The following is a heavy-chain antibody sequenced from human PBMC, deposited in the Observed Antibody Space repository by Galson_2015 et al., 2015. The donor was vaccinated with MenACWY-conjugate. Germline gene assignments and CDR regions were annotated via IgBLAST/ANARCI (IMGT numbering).Heavy chain of an antibody. CDR3: ARGQWFGELLTYYFDY. D-gene: IGHD3-10*01. CDR1: GFTFSDYT. Sequence: SLRLSCAASGFTFSDYTMNWVRQAPGKGLEWVSYISITSSTIYYADSVKGRFTISSDNAKKSLYLQMNSLRDEDTAVYYCARGQWFGELLTYYFDYWGQGTLVTVSS. V-gene: IGHV3-48*02. J-gene: IGHJ4*02. CDR2: ISITSSTI.